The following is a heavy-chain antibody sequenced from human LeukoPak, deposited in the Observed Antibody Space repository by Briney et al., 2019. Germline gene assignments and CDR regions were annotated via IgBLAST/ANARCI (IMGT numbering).Heavy chain of an antibody. CDR1: GFTFSGSA. J-gene: IGHJ4*02. Sequence: GGSLRLSCAASGFTFSGSAMHWVRQASGKGLEWVGRIRSKANSYATAYAASVKGRFTISRDDSKNTAYLQMNSLKTKDTAVYYCTRHLQDYYDSSGYCFDYWGQGTLVTVSS. CDR2: IRSKANSYAT. D-gene: IGHD3-22*01. CDR3: TRHLQDYYDSSGYCFDY. V-gene: IGHV3-73*01.